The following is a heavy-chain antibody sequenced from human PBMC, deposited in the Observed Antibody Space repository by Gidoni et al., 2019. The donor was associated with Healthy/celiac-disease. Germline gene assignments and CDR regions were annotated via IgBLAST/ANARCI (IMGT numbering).Heavy chain of an antibody. CDR2: IIPILGIA. CDR3: ARGRYCGGDCYSNWFDP. Sequence: QVQLVQSGAEVKKPGSSVKVSCKASGGTFRSYTISWVRQAPGQGLEWMGRIIPILGIANYAQKFQGRVTITADKSTSTAYMELSSLRSEDTAVYYCARGRYCGGDCYSNWFDPWGQGTLVTVSS. D-gene: IGHD2-21*02. J-gene: IGHJ5*02. V-gene: IGHV1-69*02. CDR1: GGTFRSYT.